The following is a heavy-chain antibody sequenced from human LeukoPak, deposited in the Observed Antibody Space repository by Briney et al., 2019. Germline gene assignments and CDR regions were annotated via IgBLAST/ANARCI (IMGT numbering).Heavy chain of an antibody. CDR3: ARGRGSPTTVIY. V-gene: IGHV3-66*01. CDR1: GFTVSSNY. CDR2: IYTGGTT. D-gene: IGHD4-17*01. J-gene: IGHJ4*02. Sequence: GGSLRLSCAASGFTVSSNYMSWVRQAPGKGLEWVLVIYTGGTTYYADSVKGRFTISRDNSKNTMYLQMNSLRAEDTAVYYCARGRGSPTTVIYWGQGTLATVSS.